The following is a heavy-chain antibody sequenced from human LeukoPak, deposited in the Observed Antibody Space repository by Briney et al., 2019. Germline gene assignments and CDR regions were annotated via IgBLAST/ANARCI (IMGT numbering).Heavy chain of an antibody. Sequence: PGGSLRLSCAASGFIFNNYGLIWVRQAPGKGLEWVSAISNDGGDIQYAAFVEGRFTISRDNSKKTLFLHMSSLRAEDTALYYCAKGSSGYFADLWGQGTLVTVSS. V-gene: IGHV3-23*01. D-gene: IGHD6-19*01. CDR1: GFIFNNYG. CDR2: ISNDGGDI. J-gene: IGHJ5*02. CDR3: AKGSSGYFADL.